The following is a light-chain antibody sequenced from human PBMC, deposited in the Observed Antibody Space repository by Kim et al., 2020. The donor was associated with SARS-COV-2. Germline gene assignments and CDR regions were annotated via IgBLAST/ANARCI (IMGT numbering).Light chain of an antibody. J-gene: IGLJ2*01. Sequence: GQSVTIACTGTSSDVGGYNDVSWYQQHPGKAPKLMIYEVTNRPSGVPDRFSGSKSGNTASLTVSGLQADDEADYYCSSYTGNNDLVFGGGTKLTVL. V-gene: IGLV2-8*01. CDR3: SSYTGNNDLV. CDR1: SSDVGGYND. CDR2: EVT.